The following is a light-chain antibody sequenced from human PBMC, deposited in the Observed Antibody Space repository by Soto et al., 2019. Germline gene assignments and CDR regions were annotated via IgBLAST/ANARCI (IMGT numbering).Light chain of an antibody. CDR1: QSVSSNY. Sequence: EIVLTQSPGTLSLSPGERATLSCRASQSVSSNYLAWYRRKPGQAPSLLIYGASTRATGIPGRFSGSGSGTDVSLTITRLETEDVAVYYGQQSGSSPPAFGRGAKVEF. J-gene: IGKJ1*01. CDR2: GAS. CDR3: QQSGSSPPA. V-gene: IGKV3-20*01.